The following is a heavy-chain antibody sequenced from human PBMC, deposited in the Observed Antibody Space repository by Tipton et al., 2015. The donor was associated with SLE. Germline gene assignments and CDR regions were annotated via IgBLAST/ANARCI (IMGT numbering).Heavy chain of an antibody. J-gene: IGHJ1*01. CDR3: ARVRGRGYFQH. CDR2: IYYSVST. V-gene: IGHV4-59*01. CDR1: GGSISSYY. Sequence: TLSLTCTVSGGSISSYYWSWIRQPPGKGLEWIGYIYYSVSTNYNPPRKSRVTISVDTAKNQFSLKLSSVTAADTAVFYCARVRGRGYFQHWGQGPLVTVSS. D-gene: IGHD3-10*01.